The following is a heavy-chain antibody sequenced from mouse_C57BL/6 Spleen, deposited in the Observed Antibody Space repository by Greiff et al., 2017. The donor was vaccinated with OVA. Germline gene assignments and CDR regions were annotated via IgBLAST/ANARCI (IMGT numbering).Heavy chain of an antibody. J-gene: IGHJ4*01. CDR2: ISSGSSTI. D-gene: IGHD2-2*01. Sequence: EVMLVESGGGLVKPGGSLKLSCAASGFTFSDYGMHWVRQAPEKGLEWVAYISSGSSTIYYADTVKGRFTISRDNAKNTLFLQMTSLRSEDTSMYYCARGERKGYALDYWGQGTSVTVSS. CDR1: GFTFSDYG. V-gene: IGHV5-17*01. CDR3: ARGERKGYALDY.